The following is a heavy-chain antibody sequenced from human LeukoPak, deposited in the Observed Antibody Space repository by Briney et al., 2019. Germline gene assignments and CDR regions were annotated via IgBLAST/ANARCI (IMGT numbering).Heavy chain of an antibody. V-gene: IGHV3-7*01. CDR3: ARDRNYCSSDRCYDVFDI. Sequence: GGSLRLSCVASGFRIGPFWMTWVRQAPGKGLEWVANIRGDASRLYYVDSVKGRFTISRDNAKNSLYLQMSNLRAEDTSVYYCARDRNYCSSDRCYDVFDIWGQGTMVTVSS. CDR2: IRGDASRL. D-gene: IGHD6-19*01. CDR1: GFRIGPFW. J-gene: IGHJ3*02.